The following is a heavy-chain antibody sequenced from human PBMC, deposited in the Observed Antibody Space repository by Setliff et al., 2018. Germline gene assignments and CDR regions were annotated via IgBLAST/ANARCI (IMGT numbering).Heavy chain of an antibody. Sequence: PGGSLRLSCVTSGFTFNSSWMHWVRQAPGKGLVWVSRIYSDGSSISYADSVKGRFTISKDNAKNTLYLQMNSLRAEDTAIYFCARDSPIRLGVIPSWGPGTLVTVSS. J-gene: IGHJ4*02. CDR1: GFTFNSSW. D-gene: IGHD2-21*01. CDR2: IYSDGSSI. CDR3: ARDSPIRLGVIPS. V-gene: IGHV3-74*01.